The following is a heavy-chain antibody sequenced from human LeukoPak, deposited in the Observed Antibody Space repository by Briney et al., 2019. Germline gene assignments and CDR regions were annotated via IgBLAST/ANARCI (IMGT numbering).Heavy chain of an antibody. D-gene: IGHD3/OR15-3a*01. CDR2: IHHSGFT. CDR1: GASFSDSY. CDR3: SRRGLGGSAFDI. J-gene: IGHJ3*02. Sequence: KPSETLSLTCVVSGASFSDSYWSWIRQPPGRGLEWIGEIHHSGFTNYNPSLKSRVTISVDTSKNQFSLKLTSVTAADTAVYYYSRRGLGGSAFDIWGQGTMVTVSS. V-gene: IGHV4-34*01.